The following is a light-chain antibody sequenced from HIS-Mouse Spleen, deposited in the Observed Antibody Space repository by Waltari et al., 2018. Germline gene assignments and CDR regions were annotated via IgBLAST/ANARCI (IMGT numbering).Light chain of an antibody. CDR2: EVS. Sequence: QSALTQPASVSGSPGQSITISCTGTSSDVGGYNYVSWYQQHPDKAPKLMIYEVSNRPSGGSNRFSGSKSGNTASLTISGLQAEDEADYYCSSYTSSSTWVFGGGTKLTVL. J-gene: IGLJ3*02. V-gene: IGLV2-14*01. CDR3: SSYTSSSTWV. CDR1: SSDVGGYNY.